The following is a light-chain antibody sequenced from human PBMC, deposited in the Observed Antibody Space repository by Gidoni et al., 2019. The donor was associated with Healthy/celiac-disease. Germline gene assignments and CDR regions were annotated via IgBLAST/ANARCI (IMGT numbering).Light chain of an antibody. CDR2: GAS. J-gene: IGKJ2*01. Sequence: IVLTQSPGTLSLSPGERATLSCRASQSVSSSYLAWYQRKPGQAPRLLIYGASSRATGNPDRFSGSGSGTDFTLTISRLGPEDFAVYYCQQYGSSYTFXQXTKLEIK. CDR3: QQYGSSYT. CDR1: QSVSSSY. V-gene: IGKV3-20*01.